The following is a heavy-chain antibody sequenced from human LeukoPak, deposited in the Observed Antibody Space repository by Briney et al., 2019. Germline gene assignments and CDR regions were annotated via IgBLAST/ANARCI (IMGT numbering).Heavy chain of an antibody. D-gene: IGHD2-2*01. CDR2: INHSGST. CDR3: ARIPTRRIDY. J-gene: IGHJ4*02. Sequence: PSETLSLTCAVYGGSFSGYYWSWIRQPPGKGLEWIGEINHSGSTNYNPSLKSRVTISVDTSKNQFSLKLSSVTAADTAVYYCARIPTRRIDYWGQGTLVTVSS. V-gene: IGHV4-34*01. CDR1: GGSFSGYY.